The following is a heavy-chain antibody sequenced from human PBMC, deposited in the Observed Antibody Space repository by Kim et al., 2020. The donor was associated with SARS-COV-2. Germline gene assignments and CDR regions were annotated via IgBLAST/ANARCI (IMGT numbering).Heavy chain of an antibody. CDR3: ATLGSQRDY. J-gene: IGHJ4*02. CDR2: GST. V-gene: IGHV4-59*01. Sequence: GSTTYTPSLKSRVTISVDTSKNQFSLKLSSVTAADTAVYYCATLGSQRDYWGQGTLVTVSS. D-gene: IGHD3-10*01.